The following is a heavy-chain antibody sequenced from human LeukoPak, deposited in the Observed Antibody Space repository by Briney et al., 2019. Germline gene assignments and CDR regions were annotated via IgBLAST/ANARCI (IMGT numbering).Heavy chain of an antibody. CDR2: INPNSGGT. CDR3: ARGDLPPPGSADFDY. CDR1: GYTFTGYY. D-gene: IGHD5-12*01. Sequence: ASVKVSCKASGYTFTGYYMHWVRQAPGQGLEWMGWINPNSGGTNYAQKFQGRVTMTRDTSISTAYMELSRLRSDDTAVYYCARGDLPPPGSADFDYWGQGTLVTVSS. V-gene: IGHV1-2*02. J-gene: IGHJ4*02.